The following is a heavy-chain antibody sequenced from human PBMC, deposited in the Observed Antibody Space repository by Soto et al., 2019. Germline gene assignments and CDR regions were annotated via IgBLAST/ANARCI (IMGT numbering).Heavy chain of an antibody. V-gene: IGHV4-31*03. CDR3: ARGDDILTGYPPAYFDI. Sequence: QVQLQESGPGLVKPSQTLSLTCTVSGGSISSGGYYWSWIRQHPGKGLEWIGYIYYSGSTYYNPSLKSRVTRSVDASKNQFSLKLSSVTAADTAVYYCARGDDILTGYPPAYFDIWGQGTMVTVSS. D-gene: IGHD3-9*01. CDR2: IYYSGST. J-gene: IGHJ3*02. CDR1: GGSISSGGYY.